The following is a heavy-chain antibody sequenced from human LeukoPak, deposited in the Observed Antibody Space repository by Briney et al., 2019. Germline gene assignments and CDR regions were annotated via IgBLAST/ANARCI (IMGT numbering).Heavy chain of an antibody. Sequence: GGSLRLSCAASGFTFSTYAMHWVRQAPGKGLEWVAVISYDGSNKYYADSVKGRFTISRVNSKNTLYLQMNSLRVEDTAVYYWASCGGGGSGWYGGDYWGQGTLVTVSS. J-gene: IGHJ4*02. CDR1: GFTFSTYA. D-gene: IGHD6-19*01. CDR2: ISYDGSNK. CDR3: ASCGGGGSGWYGGDY. V-gene: IGHV3-30-3*01.